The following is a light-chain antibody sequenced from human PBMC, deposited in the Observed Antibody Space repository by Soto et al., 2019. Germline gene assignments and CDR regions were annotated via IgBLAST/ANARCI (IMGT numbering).Light chain of an antibody. J-gene: IGLJ1*01. Sequence: QSVLTQPRSVSGADVHSVTISCTRTSTDVGASNNVSWYQQLPGRAPKLMIYDVSERPSGAPDRFCGSKSGTSASQAITGLQADDEADYYCQSYDRSLTGYVFGTGTKVTVL. V-gene: IGLV2-11*01. CDR3: QSYDRSLTGYV. CDR2: DVS. CDR1: STDVGASNN.